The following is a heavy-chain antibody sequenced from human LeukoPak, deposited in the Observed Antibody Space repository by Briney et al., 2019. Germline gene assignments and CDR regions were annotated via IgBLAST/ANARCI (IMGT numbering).Heavy chain of an antibody. CDR1: GGSISSYY. CDR3: ARHTWSHYDILTGRRTFDY. Sequence: NPSETLSLTCTVSGGSISSYYWSWFRQPPGKGLEWMGYIYYSGSTNYNPSLKSRVTISVDTSKNQFSLKLSSVTAADTAVYYCARHTWSHYDILTGRRTFDYWGQGTLVTVSS. V-gene: IGHV4-59*01. CDR2: IYYSGST. J-gene: IGHJ4*02. D-gene: IGHD3-9*01.